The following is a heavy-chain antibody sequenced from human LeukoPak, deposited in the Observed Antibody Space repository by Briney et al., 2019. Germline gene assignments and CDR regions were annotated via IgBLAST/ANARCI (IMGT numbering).Heavy chain of an antibody. Sequence: GGSLRLSCAASGFTFSSYWMSWVRQAPGKGLEWVSYISSSSSTIYYADSVKGRFTISRDNAKNSLYLQMNSLRAEDTAVYYCARDSPPDIWGQGTMVTVSS. J-gene: IGHJ3*02. CDR1: GFTFSSYW. V-gene: IGHV3-48*01. CDR2: ISSSSSTI. CDR3: ARDSPPDI.